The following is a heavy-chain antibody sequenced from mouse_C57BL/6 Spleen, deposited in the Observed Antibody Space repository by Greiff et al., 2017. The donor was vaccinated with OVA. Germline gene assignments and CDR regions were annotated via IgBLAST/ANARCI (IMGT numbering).Heavy chain of an antibody. CDR3: ERPYGYGNWDFDV. D-gene: IGHD2-2*01. J-gene: IGHJ1*03. CDR2: FNPNYGTT. CDR1: GYSFTDYN. Sequence: VQLQQSGPELVKPGASVKISCKASGYSFTDYNMNWVKQSNGKSLEWIGVFNPNYGTTSYNQKFKGKATLTVDQSSSTAYMQLNSLTSEDSEVYYCERPYGYGNWDFDVWGTGTTVTVSS. V-gene: IGHV1-39*01.